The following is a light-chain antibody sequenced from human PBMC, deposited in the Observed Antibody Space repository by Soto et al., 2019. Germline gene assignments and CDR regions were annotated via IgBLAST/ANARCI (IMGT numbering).Light chain of an antibody. CDR2: AAS. CDR3: QQYYSYPRT. Sequence: AIRMTQSPSSFSASTGDRVTITCRASQGISSYLAWYQQKPGKAPKLLIYAASTLQSGVPSRFRGSGSGTDFTLTISCLQSEDFETYYCQQYYSYPRTLGQGTKVDIK. V-gene: IGKV1-8*01. J-gene: IGKJ1*01. CDR1: QGISSY.